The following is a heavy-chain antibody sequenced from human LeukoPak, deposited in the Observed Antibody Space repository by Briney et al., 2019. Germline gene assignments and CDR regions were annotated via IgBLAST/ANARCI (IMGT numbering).Heavy chain of an antibody. CDR1: GYTFTSYS. V-gene: IGHV1-3*01. J-gene: IGHJ4*02. CDR2: INAGNSNK. CDR3: ARLQEEAFGY. Sequence: GASVKVSCKASGYTFTSYSMHWVRQAPGQRLEWMGWINAGNSNKKYSQKFQGRVTITRDTSASTAYMELSSLRSEDTAVYYCARLQEEAFGYWGQGTLVTVSS.